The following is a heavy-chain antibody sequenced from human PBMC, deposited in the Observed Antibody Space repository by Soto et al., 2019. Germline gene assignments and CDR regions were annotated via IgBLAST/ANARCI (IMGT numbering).Heavy chain of an antibody. CDR2: INHSGST. J-gene: IGHJ5*02. V-gene: IGHV4-34*01. CDR1: GGSFSGYY. CDR3: ARVRGRSWFGELYWFDH. D-gene: IGHD3-10*01. Sequence: SETLSLTCAVYGGSFSGYYWSWIRQPPGKGLEWIGEINHSGSTNYNPSLKSRVTISVDTSKNQFSLKLSSVTAADTAVYYCARVRGRSWFGELYWFDHWGQGTLVTVSS.